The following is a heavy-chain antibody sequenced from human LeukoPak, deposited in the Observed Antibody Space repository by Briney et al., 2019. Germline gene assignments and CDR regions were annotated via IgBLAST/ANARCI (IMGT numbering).Heavy chain of an antibody. V-gene: IGHV4-39*07. CDR1: GGSIIISGYY. J-gene: IGHJ4*02. CDR3: ARNLYLTQAFDY. D-gene: IGHD2-2*01. CDR2: VFYNGDT. Sequence: SETLSLTCAVSGGSIIISGYYWAWIRQPPGKGLEWIGSVFYNGDTYYNPSLRSRVTISVDTSKNQFSLTLNSVTAADTAVYYCARNLYLTQAFDYWGQRTLVTVSS.